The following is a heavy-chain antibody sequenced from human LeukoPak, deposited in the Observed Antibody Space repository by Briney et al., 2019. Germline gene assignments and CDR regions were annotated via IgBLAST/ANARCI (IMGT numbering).Heavy chain of an antibody. CDR3: ARAVPLTYLWFDP. CDR1: GGSISSYY. Sequence: SETLSLTCTVSGGSISSYYWSWIRQPPGKGLEWIGYIYYSGSTNYNPSLKSRVTISVDTSKNQFSLKLSSVTAADTAVYYCARAVPLTYLWFDPWGQGTLVTVSP. D-gene: IGHD3-16*01. CDR2: IYYSGST. J-gene: IGHJ5*02. V-gene: IGHV4-59*01.